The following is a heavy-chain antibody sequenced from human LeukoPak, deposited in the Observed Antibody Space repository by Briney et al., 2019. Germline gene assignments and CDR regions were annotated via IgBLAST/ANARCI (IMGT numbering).Heavy chain of an antibody. CDR1: GFTFSNSA. V-gene: IGHV3-23*01. CDR3: AKGIYSSGWSYFDY. J-gene: IGHJ4*01. D-gene: IGHD6-19*01. Sequence: GGSLRLSCAASGFTFSNSAMSWVRQAPGKGLEWVSTLSGSGITTYYADSVKGRFTISRDNSKNTLYLQKNSLRAEDTAVYYCAKGIYSSGWSYFDYWGHGTLVTVSS. CDR2: LSGSGITT.